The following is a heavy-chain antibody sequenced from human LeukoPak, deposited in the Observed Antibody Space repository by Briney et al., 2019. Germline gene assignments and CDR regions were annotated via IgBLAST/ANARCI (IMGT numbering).Heavy chain of an antibody. CDR1: GGTFSSYT. D-gene: IGHD2-2*02. V-gene: IGHV1-69*02. Sequence: SVKVSCKASGGTFSSYTISWVRQAPGQGLEWMGRIIPILGIANYAQKFQGRVTITADKSTCTAYMELSSLRSEDTAVYYCASRITEYCSSTSCYIGAFDIWGQGTMVTVSS. J-gene: IGHJ3*02. CDR2: IIPILGIA. CDR3: ASRITEYCSSTSCYIGAFDI.